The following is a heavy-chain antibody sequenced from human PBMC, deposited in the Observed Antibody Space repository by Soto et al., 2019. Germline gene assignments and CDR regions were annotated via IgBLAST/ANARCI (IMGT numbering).Heavy chain of an antibody. V-gene: IGHV3-66*01. J-gene: IGHJ6*02. CDR2: IYSGGST. Sequence: PGGSLRLSCAASGFTVSSNYMSWVRQAPGKGLEWVSVIYSGGSTYYADSVKGRFTISRDNSKNTLYLQMNSLRAEDTAVYYCARDARRFYGSGPNYGMDVWGQGTTVTVSS. CDR3: ARDARRFYGSGPNYGMDV. D-gene: IGHD3-10*01. CDR1: GFTVSSNY.